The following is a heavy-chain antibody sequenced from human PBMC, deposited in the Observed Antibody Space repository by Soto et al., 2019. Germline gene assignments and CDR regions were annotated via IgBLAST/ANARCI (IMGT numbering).Heavy chain of an antibody. V-gene: IGHV3-30-3*01. D-gene: IGHD3-10*01. J-gene: IGHJ4*02. Sequence: QVQLVESGGGVVQPGRSLRLSCAASGFTFSSYAMHWVRQAPGKGLEWVAVISYDGSNKYYADSVKGRFTISRDNSKNTLYLQMNSLSAEDTAVYYCARETRGFDYWGQGTLVTVSS. CDR2: ISYDGSNK. CDR3: ARETRGFDY. CDR1: GFTFSSYA.